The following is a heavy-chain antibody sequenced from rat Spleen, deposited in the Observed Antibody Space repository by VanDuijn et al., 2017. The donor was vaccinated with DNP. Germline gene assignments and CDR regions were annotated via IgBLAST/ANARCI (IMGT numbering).Heavy chain of an antibody. D-gene: IGHD1-4*01. J-gene: IGHJ4*01. V-gene: IGHV3-3*01. CDR1: GYSITSSYR. CDR2: INSAGTT. CDR3: ARWPGYNPPYSMDA. Sequence: EVQLQESGPGLVKPSQSLSLTCSVTGYSITSSYRWNWIRKFPGNKLEWMGSINSAGTTNYNPSLKSRRPITRDTSKNQLFLQVSSVNTEDTATYYCARWPGYNPPYSMDAWGQGTSVTVSS.